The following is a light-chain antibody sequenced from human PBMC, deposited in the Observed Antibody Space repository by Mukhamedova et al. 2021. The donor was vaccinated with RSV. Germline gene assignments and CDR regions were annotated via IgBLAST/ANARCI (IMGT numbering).Light chain of an antibody. J-gene: IGKJ4*01. CDR3: QQFNSDPLT. V-gene: IGKV1-13*02. Sequence: WYQRRVHGKPPKLLIYLASSLESVVPSRFSGSGSGTDFTLTINSLQPEDFATYYCQQFNSDPLTFGGGTKVEI. CDR2: LAS.